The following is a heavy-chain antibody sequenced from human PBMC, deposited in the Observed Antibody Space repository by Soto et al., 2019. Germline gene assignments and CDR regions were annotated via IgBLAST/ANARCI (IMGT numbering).Heavy chain of an antibody. J-gene: IGHJ6*02. D-gene: IGHD2-2*01. V-gene: IGHV1-69*06. CDR3: ARELDCSSTSCYPISYYYYYGMDV. Sequence: QVQLVQSGAEVKKPGSSVKVSCKASGGTFSSYAISWVRQAPGQGLEWMGGIIPIFGTANYAQKFQGRVTITADKSTSTAYMELSSLRSEDTAVYYCARELDCSSTSCYPISYYYYYGMDVWGQGTTVTVSS. CDR2: IIPIFGTA. CDR1: GGTFSSYA.